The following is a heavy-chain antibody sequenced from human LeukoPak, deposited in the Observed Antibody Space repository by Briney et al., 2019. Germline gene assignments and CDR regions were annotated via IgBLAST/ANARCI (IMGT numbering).Heavy chain of an antibody. D-gene: IGHD5-18*01. V-gene: IGHV3-21*01. CDR2: ISSSSSYI. Sequence: PGGSLRLSCAASGFTFSSYSMNWVRQAPGKGLEWVLSISSSSSYIYYADSVKGRFTISRDNAKNSLYLQMNSLRAEDTAVYYCARERDTAMVGSDYWGQGTLVTVSS. CDR1: GFTFSSYS. CDR3: ARERDTAMVGSDY. J-gene: IGHJ4*02.